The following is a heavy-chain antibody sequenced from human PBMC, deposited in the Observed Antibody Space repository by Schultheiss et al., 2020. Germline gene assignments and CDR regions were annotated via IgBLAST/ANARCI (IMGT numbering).Heavy chain of an antibody. CDR3: ARVSPYYDFWSGFYGMDV. D-gene: IGHD3-3*01. Sequence: SQTLSPTCAVYGGSFSGYYWSWIRQPPGKGLEWIGEINHSGSTNYNPSLKSRVTISVDTSKNQFSLKLSSVTAADTAVYYCARVSPYYDFWSGFYGMDVWGQGTTVTVSS. CDR1: GGSFSGYY. V-gene: IGHV4-34*01. J-gene: IGHJ6*02. CDR2: INHSGST.